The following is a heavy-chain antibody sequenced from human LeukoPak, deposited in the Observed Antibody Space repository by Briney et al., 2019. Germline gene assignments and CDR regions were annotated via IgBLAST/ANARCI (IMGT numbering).Heavy chain of an antibody. D-gene: IGHD4-23*01. CDR3: ARDNSMHERGWWFDP. V-gene: IGHV1-46*01. J-gene: IGHJ5*02. Sequence: ASVKVSCKASGYTFTNSYIHWVRQAPGQVLGWMGLINPDGGNTNYAQNFQGRVTLTRDTSTSTVYMELSSLKSDDTAVYYCARDNSMHERGWWFDPWGQGTLVTVSS. CDR2: INPDGGNT. CDR1: GYTFTNSY.